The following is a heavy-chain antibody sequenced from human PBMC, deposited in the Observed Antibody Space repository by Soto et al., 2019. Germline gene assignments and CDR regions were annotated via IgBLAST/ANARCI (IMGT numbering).Heavy chain of an antibody. Sequence: GGSLRLSCAASGVTFSSYAMSWVRQAPGKGLEWVSAISGSGGSTYYADFVKGRFTISRDNSKNTLYLQMNSLRAEDTAVYYCARRVAAAGLANIWGQGTLVTVSS. CDR2: ISGSGGST. D-gene: IGHD6-13*01. J-gene: IGHJ4*02. CDR1: GVTFSSYA. V-gene: IGHV3-23*01. CDR3: ARRVAAAGLANI.